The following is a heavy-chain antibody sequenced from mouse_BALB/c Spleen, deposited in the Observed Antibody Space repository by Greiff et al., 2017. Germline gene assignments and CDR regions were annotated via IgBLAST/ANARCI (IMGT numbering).Heavy chain of an antibody. CDR2: ISDGGSYT. J-gene: IGHJ1*01. Sequence: EVNLVESGGGLVKPGGSLKLSCAASGFTFSDYYMYWVRQTPEKRLEWVATISDGGSYTYYPDSVKGRFTISRDNAKNNLYLQMSSLKSEDTAMYYCARDGNWYFDVWGAGTTVTVSS. V-gene: IGHV5-4*02. CDR1: GFTFSDYY. CDR3: ARDGNWYFDV.